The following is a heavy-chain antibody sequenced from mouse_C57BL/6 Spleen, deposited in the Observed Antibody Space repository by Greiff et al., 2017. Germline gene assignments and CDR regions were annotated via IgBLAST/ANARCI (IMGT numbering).Heavy chain of an antibody. V-gene: IGHV5-17*01. CDR1: GFTFSDYG. J-gene: IGHJ3*01. CDR3: ARNDYPAWFAY. Sequence: DVQLVESGGGLVKPGGSLKLSCAASGFTFSDYGMHWVRQAPEKGLEWVAYISSGSSTIYYADTVKGRFTISRDNAKNTLFLQMTSLRSEDTAMYYCARNDYPAWFAYWGQGTLVTISA. CDR2: ISSGSSTI. D-gene: IGHD2-4*01.